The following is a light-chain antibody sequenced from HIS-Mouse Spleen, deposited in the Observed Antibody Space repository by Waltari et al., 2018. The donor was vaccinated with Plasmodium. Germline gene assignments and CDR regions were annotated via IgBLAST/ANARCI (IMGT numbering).Light chain of an antibody. Sequence: DNQMTQSPSSLSASVGGRVTITCRASKSIRNDLGWSQQKPGKAPKRLIYDAASCQSGGPSRMSGSGAATEFTLTISSLQPEDFATYYCRQHNSYPCTFGQGTQLEIK. CDR2: DAA. V-gene: IGKV1-17*01. CDR3: RQHNSYPCT. J-gene: IGKJ5*01. CDR1: KSIRND.